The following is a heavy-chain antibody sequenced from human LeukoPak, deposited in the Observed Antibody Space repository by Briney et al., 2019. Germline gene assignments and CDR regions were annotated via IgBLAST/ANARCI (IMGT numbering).Heavy chain of an antibody. CDR2: FDPEDGET. Sequence: ASVKVSCKVSGYTLTELSMHWVRQAPGKGLEWMGGFDPEDGETIYAQKFQGRVTMTEDTSTDTAYMELSSLRSEDTAVYYCGVRGMGATFGSLYFDYWGQRTLVPVSS. J-gene: IGHJ4*02. V-gene: IGHV1-24*01. CDR1: GYTLTELS. CDR3: GVRGMGATFGSLYFDY. D-gene: IGHD1-26*01.